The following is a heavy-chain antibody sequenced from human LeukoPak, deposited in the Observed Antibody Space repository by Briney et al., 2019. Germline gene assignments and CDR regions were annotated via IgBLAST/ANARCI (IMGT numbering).Heavy chain of an antibody. J-gene: IGHJ4*02. Sequence: PGGSPRLSCAASGFTISSYSMNWARQAPGKGLEWVSSISSSSSYIYYADSVKGRFTISRDNAKNPLYLQMNSLRVEDTAVYYCAGLDTAMITSSDYWGQGTLVTVSS. CDR2: ISSSSSYI. D-gene: IGHD5-18*01. V-gene: IGHV3-21*04. CDR3: AGLDTAMITSSDY. CDR1: GFTISSYS.